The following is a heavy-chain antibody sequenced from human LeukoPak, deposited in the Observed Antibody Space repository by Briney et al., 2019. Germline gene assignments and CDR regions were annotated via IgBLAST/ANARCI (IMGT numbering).Heavy chain of an antibody. CDR3: AAGTRYSGSYFDY. J-gene: IGHJ4*02. V-gene: IGHV1-46*01. Sequence: ASVRVSCTASGYIFTSYYMHWGRQAPGQGLEWMGIINPSGGSTSHAQMFQGRVTMTRDTSTSTAYMELSSLRSEDTAVYYRAAGTRYSGSYFDYWGQGTLVTVSS. D-gene: IGHD1-26*01. CDR1: GYIFTSYY. CDR2: INPSGGST.